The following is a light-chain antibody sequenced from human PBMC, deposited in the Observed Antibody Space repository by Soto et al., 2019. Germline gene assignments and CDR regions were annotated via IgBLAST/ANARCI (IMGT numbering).Light chain of an antibody. CDR1: QTIRRW. CDR2: DAS. Sequence: DIEMTQSPSTLSASVGDRVTITCRASQTIRRWLAWYQQRPGKAPKVLIYDASTLESGVPARLSGSGSETEFTLTISSLQPEDSATYYCQHYNSDPWTFGQGTKVDIK. V-gene: IGKV1-5*01. J-gene: IGKJ1*01. CDR3: QHYNSDPWT.